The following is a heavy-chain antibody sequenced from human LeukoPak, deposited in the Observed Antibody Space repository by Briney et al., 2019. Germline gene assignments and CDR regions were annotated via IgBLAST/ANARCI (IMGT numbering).Heavy chain of an antibody. CDR1: GGTFSSYA. J-gene: IGHJ3*02. CDR2: IIPIFGTA. D-gene: IGHD6-13*01. CDR3: ARDGSSSPRGSDAFDI. Sequence: ASVKVSCKASGGTFSSYAISWVRQAPGQGLEWMGGIIPIFGTANYAQKFQGRVTITADESTSTAYMELSSLRSEDTAVYYCARDGSSSPRGSDAFDIWGQGTMVTVSS. V-gene: IGHV1-69*13.